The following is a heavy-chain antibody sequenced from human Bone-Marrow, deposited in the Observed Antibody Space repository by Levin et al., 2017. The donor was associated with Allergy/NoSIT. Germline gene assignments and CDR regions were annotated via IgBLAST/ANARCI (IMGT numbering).Heavy chain of an antibody. CDR2: ISNDGSIK. D-gene: IGHD2-2*01. CDR1: GITFSTYG. CDR3: AKDSLLPAATSFYFDY. V-gene: IGHV3-30*18. J-gene: IGHJ4*02. Sequence: QAGGSLRLSCAASGITFSTYGMHWVRQSPGKGLEWVAVISNDGSIKNYADTVKGRFTISRDNSRNTLYLQMNSLRAEDTAVYYCAKDSLLPAATSFYFDYWGQGTLVTVS.